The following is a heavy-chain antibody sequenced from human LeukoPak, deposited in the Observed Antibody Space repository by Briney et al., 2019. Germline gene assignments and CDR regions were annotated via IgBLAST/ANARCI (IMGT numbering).Heavy chain of an antibody. J-gene: IGHJ5*02. CDR3: ARGIVVSPAAPYSWFDP. CDR1: GFTFNNAW. D-gene: IGHD2-2*01. V-gene: IGHV3-15*07. Sequence: GGSLRLSCAASGFTFNNAWMNWVRQAPGKGLEWVGRIKSKTDGGTTDYAAPVKGRFTISRDDSKNTVYLQMNGLRAEDTAVYYCARGIVVSPAAPYSWFDPRGQGTLVIVSS. CDR2: IKSKTDGGTT.